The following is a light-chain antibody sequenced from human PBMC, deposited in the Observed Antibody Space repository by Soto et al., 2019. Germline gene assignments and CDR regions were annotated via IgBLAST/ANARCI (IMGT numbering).Light chain of an antibody. Sequence: PTTMSXXLVQXATVXXRASQSGSSYLAWYQQKPGHAPRLLIYDASNRATGIPARFSGSGSGTDFTLTISSLESEDFAVYYCQHRTNSPPTFGQGTPMEIK. CDR1: QSGSSY. CDR3: QHRTNSPPT. V-gene: IGKV3-11*01. J-gene: IGKJ5*01. CDR2: DAS.